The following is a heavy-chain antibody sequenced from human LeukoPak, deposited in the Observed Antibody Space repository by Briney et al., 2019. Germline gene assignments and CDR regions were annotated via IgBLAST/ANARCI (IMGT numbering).Heavy chain of an antibody. J-gene: IGHJ4*02. CDR1: GFTFNDYA. CDR3: AKSATPQKSPLFFDY. V-gene: IGHV3-9*01. Sequence: QPGRSLRLSCAASGFTFNDYAMHWVRQAPGKGLEWVSGISWNSGSIGYADSVKGRFTISRDNAKNSLYLQMNSLRAEDTALYYCAKSATPQKSPLFFDYWGQGTLVTVSS. CDR2: ISWNSGSI.